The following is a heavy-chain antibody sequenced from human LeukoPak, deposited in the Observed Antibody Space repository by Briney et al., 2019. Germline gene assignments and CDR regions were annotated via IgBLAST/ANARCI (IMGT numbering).Heavy chain of an antibody. CDR3: ARGGDIVVVPAAMVSFGYFDY. D-gene: IGHD2-2*01. Sequence: GGSLRLSCAASGFTFTNYAMAWVRQAPGKGLEWVSALSNSGVSTYYADSVKGRFTISRDNSKNTLYLQMNSLRAEDTAVYYCARGGDIVVVPAAMVSFGYFDYWGQGTLVTVSS. J-gene: IGHJ4*02. CDR2: LSNSGVST. CDR1: GFTFTNYA. V-gene: IGHV3-23*01.